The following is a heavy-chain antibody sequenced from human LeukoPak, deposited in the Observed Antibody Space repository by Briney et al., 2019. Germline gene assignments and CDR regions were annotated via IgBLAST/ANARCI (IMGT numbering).Heavy chain of an antibody. CDR3: ARVVDDYGDS. CDR2: IYYTGST. J-gene: IGHJ4*02. Sequence: SETLSLTCTVSGGSFSSYYWSWIRQSPEKALEWIGYIYYTGSTNYNPSLKSRVTISVDKSKNQFSLKLSSVTAADTAVYYCARVVDDYGDSWGQGTLVTVSS. CDR1: GGSFSSYY. V-gene: IGHV4-59*12.